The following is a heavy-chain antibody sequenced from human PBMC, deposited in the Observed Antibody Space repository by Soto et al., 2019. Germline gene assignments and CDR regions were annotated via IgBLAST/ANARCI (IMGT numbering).Heavy chain of an antibody. CDR1: GYSFPSYW. CDR3: ARVPPSDAFDI. J-gene: IGHJ3*02. CDR2: IYPGDSDT. D-gene: IGHD2-2*01. V-gene: IGHV5-51*01. Sequence: GESLKISCKGSGYSFPSYWIGWVRQMPGKGLEWMGIIYPGDSDTRYSPSFQGRVTMTRNTSISTAYMELSSLRSEDTAVYYCARVPPSDAFDIWGQGTMVTVSS.